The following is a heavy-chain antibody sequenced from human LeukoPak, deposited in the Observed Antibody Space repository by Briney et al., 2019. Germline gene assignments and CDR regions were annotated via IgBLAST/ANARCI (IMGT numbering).Heavy chain of an antibody. CDR2: INHSGST. Sequence: PSETLSLTCSVPGGSISRSSYYWSWIRQPPGKGLEWIGEINHSGSTNYNPPLKSRVTISVDTSKNQFSLKPSSVTAADTAVYYCARGVARTYYSDTSGYAAADYWGQGTLVTVSS. CDR1: GGSISRSSYY. CDR3: ARGVARTYYSDTSGYAAADY. J-gene: IGHJ4*02. V-gene: IGHV4-39*07. D-gene: IGHD3-22*01.